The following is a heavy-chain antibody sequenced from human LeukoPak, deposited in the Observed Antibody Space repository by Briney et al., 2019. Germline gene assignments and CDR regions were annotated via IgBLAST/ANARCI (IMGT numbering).Heavy chain of an antibody. V-gene: IGHV3-30*03. Sequence: SGGSLRLSCAASGFTFSSYGMHWVRQAPGKGLEWVAVISYDGSNKYYADSVKGRLTISRDNSKNTLYLQMNSLRAEDTAVYYCASQTTHYDILTGYYTDYFDYWGQGTLVTVSS. CDR1: GFTFSSYG. J-gene: IGHJ4*02. D-gene: IGHD3-9*01. CDR3: ASQTTHYDILTGYYTDYFDY. CDR2: ISYDGSNK.